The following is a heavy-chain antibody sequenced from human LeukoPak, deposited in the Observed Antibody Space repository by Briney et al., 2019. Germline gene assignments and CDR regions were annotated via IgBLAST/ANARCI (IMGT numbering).Heavy chain of an antibody. CDR2: IIPIFGIA. CDR3: ARTRGAAAGVDGMDV. Sequence: GASVKVSCKASGGTFSSYAISWVRQAPGQGLEWMGRIIPIFGIANYAQKFQGRVTITADKSTSTAYMELSSLRSEDTAVYYCARTRGAAAGVDGMDVWGQGTTVTV. J-gene: IGHJ6*02. CDR1: GGTFSSYA. V-gene: IGHV1-69*04. D-gene: IGHD6-13*01.